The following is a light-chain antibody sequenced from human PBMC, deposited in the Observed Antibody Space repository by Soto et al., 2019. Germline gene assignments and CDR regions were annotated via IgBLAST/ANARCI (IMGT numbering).Light chain of an antibody. Sequence: QSALTQPRSVSGAPGQSVTISCTGTSSDVGGYNYVSWYQQHPGKAPKVIIYDVTRRPSGVPDRFSGSKSGNTASLTISGLQGEDEADYYCCSYAGSSSVWVFGGGTQLTVL. V-gene: IGLV2-11*01. J-gene: IGLJ3*02. CDR3: CSYAGSSSVWV. CDR1: SSDVGGYNY. CDR2: DVT.